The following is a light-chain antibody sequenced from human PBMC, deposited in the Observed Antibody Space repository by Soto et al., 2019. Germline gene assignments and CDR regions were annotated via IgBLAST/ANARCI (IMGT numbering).Light chain of an antibody. J-gene: IGLJ3*02. CDR2: DVS. V-gene: IGLV2-11*01. CDR1: SSDVGDYNY. Sequence: QSALTQPASVSGSPGQSITISCTGTSSDVGDYNYVSWYQQHPGKAPKLVIYDVSKRPSGVPDRFSGSKSGNTASLTISGRQEDDEDAYYYCTFDGSYSFLVFGAGTKLTVL. CDR3: CTFDGSYSFLV.